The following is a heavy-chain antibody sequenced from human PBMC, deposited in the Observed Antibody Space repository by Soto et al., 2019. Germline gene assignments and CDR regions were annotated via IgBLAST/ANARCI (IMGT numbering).Heavy chain of an antibody. D-gene: IGHD3-9*01. V-gene: IGHV4-59*01. J-gene: IGHJ5*02. CDR2: IYYSGST. CDR3: ARELTLGWFDP. Sequence: SETLSLSCTVSGGSISSYYWSWIRQPPGKGLEWIGYIYYSGSTNYNPSLKSRVTISVDTSKNQFSLKLSSVTAADTAVYYCARELTLGWFDPWGQGTLVTVSS. CDR1: GGSISSYY.